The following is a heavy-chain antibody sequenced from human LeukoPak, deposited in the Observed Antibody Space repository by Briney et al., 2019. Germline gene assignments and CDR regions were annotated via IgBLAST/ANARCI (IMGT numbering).Heavy chain of an antibody. V-gene: IGHV4-59*01. CDR1: GGSISSYY. CDR2: IYYSGST. J-gene: IGHJ6*02. Sequence: SETLSLTCTVSGGSISSYYWSWIRQPPGKGLEWIGYIYYSGSTNYNPSLKSRVTISVDTSKNQISLKLSSVTAADTAVYYCARVTTTYYYYYGMDVWGQGTTVTVSS. CDR3: ARVTTTYYYYYGMDV. D-gene: IGHD4-11*01.